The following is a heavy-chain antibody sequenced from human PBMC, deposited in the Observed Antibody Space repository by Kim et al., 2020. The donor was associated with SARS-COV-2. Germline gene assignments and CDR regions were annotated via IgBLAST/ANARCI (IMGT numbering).Heavy chain of an antibody. CDR1: GFTFSSYW. Sequence: GGSLRLSCAASGFTFSSYWMHWVRQAPGKGLVWVSRINSDGSSTSYADSVKGRFTISRDNAKNTLYLQMNSLRAEDTAVYYCGRAGTLGSSWHIYYFDYWGQGTLVTVSS. CDR2: INSDGSST. CDR3: GRAGTLGSSWHIYYFDY. J-gene: IGHJ4*02. V-gene: IGHV3-74*01. D-gene: IGHD6-13*01.